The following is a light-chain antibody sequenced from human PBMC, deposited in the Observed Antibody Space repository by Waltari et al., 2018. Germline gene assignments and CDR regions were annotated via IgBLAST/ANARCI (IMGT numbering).Light chain of an antibody. CDR1: TIGSTS. V-gene: IGLV3-21*02. CDR3: QVWDSGSGHPHVV. J-gene: IGLJ2*01. CDR2: DDS. Sequence: SYVLTQPPSVSVAPGQTASITCGGATIGSTSVHWYQQKAGQAPVLVVHDDSDRPSGIPERLSGSNSGNTATLTISRVEAGDEADFYCQVWDSGSGHPHVVFGGGTRLTVL.